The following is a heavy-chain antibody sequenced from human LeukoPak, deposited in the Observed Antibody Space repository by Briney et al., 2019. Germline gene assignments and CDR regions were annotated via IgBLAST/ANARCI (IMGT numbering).Heavy chain of an antibody. CDR3: ATDESNSFFF. J-gene: IGHJ4*02. CDR2: ITSKTDGGIT. CDR1: GFTFSSYW. V-gene: IGHV3-15*01. D-gene: IGHD2/OR15-2a*01. Sequence: GGSLRLSCAASGFTFSSYWMSWVRQAPGKGLEWVGRITSKTDGGITDSAAPVKGRFTVSRDDSKNTLFLQMSSLRTEDTAVYYCATDESNSFFFWGQGTLVTVSS.